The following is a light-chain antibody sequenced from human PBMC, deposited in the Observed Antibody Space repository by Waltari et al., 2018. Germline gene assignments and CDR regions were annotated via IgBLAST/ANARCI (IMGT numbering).Light chain of an antibody. J-gene: IGLJ2*01. CDR3: CSYAGP. Sequence: QSALTQPRSVSGSPGQSVAISCTGTSSDVGGYNYVSWYQQHPGKAPKLMIYDVTKRPSGVPDRFSGSKSGHTASLTISGLQADDEADYYCCSYAGPFGGGTKLTVL. CDR1: SSDVGGYNY. CDR2: DVT. V-gene: IGLV2-11*01.